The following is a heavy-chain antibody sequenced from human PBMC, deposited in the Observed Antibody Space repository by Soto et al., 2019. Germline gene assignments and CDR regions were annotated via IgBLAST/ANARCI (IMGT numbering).Heavy chain of an antibody. V-gene: IGHV3-30*18. Sequence: QEQLVESGGGVVQPGRSLRLSCAASGFTFRSYGMHWVRQAPGKGLEWVAAISYDGSNKYYADSVKGRFTISRDNSKNTVYLQMKSLRGEDTAVYYCAKGRYYYGSGSHFHYYYGMDVWGQGTTVNVS. CDR3: AKGRYYYGSGSHFHYYYGMDV. CDR1: GFTFRSYG. D-gene: IGHD3-10*01. J-gene: IGHJ6*02. CDR2: ISYDGSNK.